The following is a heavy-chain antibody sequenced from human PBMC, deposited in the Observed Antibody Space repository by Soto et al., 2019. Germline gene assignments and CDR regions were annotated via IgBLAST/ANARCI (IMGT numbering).Heavy chain of an antibody. Sequence: ASVKVSCKASGYTFTSYGISWVRQAPGQGLEWMGWISAYNGKTNSAQKLQGRVTMTTDTSTSTAYMELRSLRSDDTAMYYCARDDCSGGSCYFDYWGQGTLVTVSS. CDR1: GYTFTSYG. V-gene: IGHV1-18*01. CDR3: ARDDCSGGSCYFDY. J-gene: IGHJ4*02. D-gene: IGHD2-15*01. CDR2: ISAYNGKT.